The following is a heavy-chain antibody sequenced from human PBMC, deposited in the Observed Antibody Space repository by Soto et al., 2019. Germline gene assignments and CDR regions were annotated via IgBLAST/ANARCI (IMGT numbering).Heavy chain of an antibody. CDR2: IWYDGSNK. D-gene: IGHD2-2*01. CDR3: ARGIKPDIVVVPAARGYYYYYGMDV. CDR1: GFTFSSYG. V-gene: IGHV3-33*01. Sequence: GGSLRLSCAASGFTFSSYGMHWVRQAPGKGLEWVAVIWYDGSNKYYADSVKGRFTISRDNSKNTLYLQMNSLRAEDTAVYYCARGIKPDIVVVPAARGYYYYYGMDVWGQGTTVTVSS. J-gene: IGHJ6*02.